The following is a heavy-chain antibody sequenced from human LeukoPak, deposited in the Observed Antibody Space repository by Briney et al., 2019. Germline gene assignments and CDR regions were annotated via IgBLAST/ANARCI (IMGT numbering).Heavy chain of an antibody. V-gene: IGHV3-23*01. CDR2: ISNSGGRT. D-gene: IGHD5-12*01. CDR1: GFTFSSYA. Sequence: GGSLRLSCAASGFTFSSYAMSWVRQAPGKGLEWVSSISNSGGRTFYTDSVKGRFTISRDNSKITLYLQMNSLRAEDTAVYYCAKSYNGYESKPDYWGQGTLVTVSP. J-gene: IGHJ4*02. CDR3: AKSYNGYESKPDY.